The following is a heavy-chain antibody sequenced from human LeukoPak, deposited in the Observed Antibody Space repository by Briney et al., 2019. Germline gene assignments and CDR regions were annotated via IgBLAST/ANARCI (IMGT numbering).Heavy chain of an antibody. CDR1: GFTFSSYS. CDR3: ARAGDPHNYYMDV. V-gene: IGHV3-21*01. Sequence: GGSLRLSCAASGFTFSSYSMNWVRQAPGKGLEWVSSISSSSSYIYYADSVKGRFTISRDNAKNSLYLQMNSLRAEDTAVYYCARAGDPHNYYMDVWGKGTTVTVSS. D-gene: IGHD3-10*01. CDR2: ISSSSSYI. J-gene: IGHJ6*03.